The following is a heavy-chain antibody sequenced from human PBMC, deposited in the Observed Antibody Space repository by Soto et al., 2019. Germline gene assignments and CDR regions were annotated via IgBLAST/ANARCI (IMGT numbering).Heavy chain of an antibody. CDR3: ARDSGYCSNGVCRGGYFEY. CDR2: ISSSSRYI. D-gene: IGHD2-8*01. CDR1: GFTFSTYS. J-gene: IGHJ4*02. V-gene: IGHV3-21*01. Sequence: EVQLVESGGGLVKPGGSLRLSCAASGFTFSTYSMNWVRQAPGKGLEWVSSISSSSRYIYYADSVKGRFTISRDNAKNSLYLQVNSLRVEDTAVYYCARDSGYCSNGVCRGGYFEYWGQGTLVTVSS.